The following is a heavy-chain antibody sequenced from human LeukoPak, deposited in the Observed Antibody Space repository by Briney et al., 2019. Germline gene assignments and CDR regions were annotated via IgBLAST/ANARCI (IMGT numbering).Heavy chain of an antibody. D-gene: IGHD3-16*02. Sequence: GGSLRLSCAASGFTFSSYAMHWVRQAPGKGLEYVSAISSNGGSTYYANSEKGRFTISRDNSKNTLYLQMGSLRAEDMAVYYCARGLRLGELSLFDYWGQGTLVTVSS. CDR3: ARGLRLGELSLFDY. CDR2: ISSNGGST. V-gene: IGHV3-64*01. J-gene: IGHJ4*02. CDR1: GFTFSSYA.